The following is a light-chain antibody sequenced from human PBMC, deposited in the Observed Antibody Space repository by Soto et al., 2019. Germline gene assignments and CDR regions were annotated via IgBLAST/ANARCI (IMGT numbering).Light chain of an antibody. J-gene: IGLJ2*01. CDR1: SSDVESYNL. CDR2: EGS. CDR3: CSYGGSSTFGDVV. V-gene: IGLV2-23*03. Sequence: QSVLTQPASVSGSPGQSITISCTGTSSDVESYNLVSWYQQHPGKVPKLIIYEGSKRPSGVSNRFSASKSGNTASLTISGLQAEDEADYYCCSYGGSSTFGDVVFGGGTKLTVL.